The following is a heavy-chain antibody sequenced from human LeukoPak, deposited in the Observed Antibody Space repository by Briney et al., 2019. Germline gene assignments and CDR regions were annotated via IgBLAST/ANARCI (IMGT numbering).Heavy chain of an antibody. CDR2: TYYRSKWYN. V-gene: IGHV6-1*01. CDR1: GDSVSSNSAA. J-gene: IGHJ6*02. Sequence: SQTLSLTCAISGDSVSSNSAAWNWIRQSPSIGLEWLGRTYYRSKWYNDYAVSVKSRITINPDTSKNQFSLQLNSVTPEDTAVYNCARESNYYYYGMDVWGQGTTVTVSS. CDR3: ARESNYYYYGMDV.